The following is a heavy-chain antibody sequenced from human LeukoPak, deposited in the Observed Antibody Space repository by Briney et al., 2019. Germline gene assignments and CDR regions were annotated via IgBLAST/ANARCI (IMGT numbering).Heavy chain of an antibody. CDR2: ISSSSSYI. D-gene: IGHD5-12*01. J-gene: IGHJ4*02. CDR3: AREMNTINDY. Sequence: GGPLRLSCAASGFTFSSYSMNWVRQAPGKGLEWVSSISSSSSYIYYADSVKGRFTISRDNAKNSLYLQMNSLRAEDTAVYYCAREMNTINDYWGQGTLVTVSS. CDR1: GFTFSSYS. V-gene: IGHV3-21*01.